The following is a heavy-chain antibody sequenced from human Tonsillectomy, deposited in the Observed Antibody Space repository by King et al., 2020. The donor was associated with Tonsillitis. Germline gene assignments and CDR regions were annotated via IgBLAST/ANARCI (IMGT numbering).Heavy chain of an antibody. V-gene: IGHV4-59*01. Sequence: VQLQESGPGLVKPSETLSLTCTVSGGSISSYYWSWIRQPPGEGLEWIGYIYYSGSTNYNPSLKSRVTISVDTSKNQFPLKLSSVTAADTAVYYCARGRAYYDFWSGYYHDAFDIWGQGTMVTVSS. D-gene: IGHD3-3*01. CDR1: GGSISSYY. J-gene: IGHJ3*02. CDR2: IYYSGST. CDR3: ARGRAYYDFWSGYYHDAFDI.